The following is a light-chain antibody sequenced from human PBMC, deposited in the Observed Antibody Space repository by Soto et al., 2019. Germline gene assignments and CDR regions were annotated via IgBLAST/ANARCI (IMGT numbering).Light chain of an antibody. CDR2: DVS. CDR3: CSYAATDTYV. V-gene: IGLV2-11*01. Sequence: QSALTQPRSVSGSPGQSVAISCTGTSSVIGGYNYVSWFQQHPGKAPKLMIYDVSKWPSGVPDRFSGSKSGNTASLTISGLQAEDEADYYCCSYAATDTYVFGTVTKVTDL. J-gene: IGLJ1*01. CDR1: SSVIGGYNY.